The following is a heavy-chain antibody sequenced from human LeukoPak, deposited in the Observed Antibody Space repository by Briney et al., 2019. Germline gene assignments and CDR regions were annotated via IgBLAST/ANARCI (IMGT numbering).Heavy chain of an antibody. Sequence: PSETLSLTCTVSGGSISSSSYYWGWIRQPPGKGLEWIGSIYYSGSTYYNPSLKSRVTISVDTSKNQFSLKLSSVTAADTAVYYCARIRTMVRDYYMDVWGKGTTVTVSS. CDR3: ARIRTMVRDYYMDV. D-gene: IGHD3-10*01. CDR2: IYYSGST. J-gene: IGHJ6*03. CDR1: GGSISSSSYY. V-gene: IGHV4-39*07.